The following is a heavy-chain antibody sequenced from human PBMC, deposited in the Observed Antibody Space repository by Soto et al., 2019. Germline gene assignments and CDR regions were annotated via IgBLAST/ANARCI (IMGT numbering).Heavy chain of an antibody. CDR1: GFTFSSYS. CDR2: ISSSSSTI. J-gene: IGHJ6*02. D-gene: IGHD5-12*01. CDR3: ARADSGYAHGYYYYGMDV. V-gene: IGHV3-48*01. Sequence: EVQLVESGGGLVQPGGSLRLSCAASGFTFSSYSMNWVRQAPGKGLEWVSYISSSSSTIYYADSVKGRFTISRDNAKNSLYLQMHSLRAEDTAVYYCARADSGYAHGYYYYGMDVWGQGTTVTVSS.